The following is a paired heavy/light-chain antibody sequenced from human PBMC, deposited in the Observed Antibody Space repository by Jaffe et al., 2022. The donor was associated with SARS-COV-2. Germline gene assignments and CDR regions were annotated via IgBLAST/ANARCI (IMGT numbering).Light chain of an antibody. CDR1: SSNIGSHY. V-gene: IGLV1-47*01. Sequence: QSVLTQPPSASGTPGQRVTISCSGSSSNIGSHYVYWYQHFPGTAPKFLIYRDDQRPTGVPDRFSGSKSGTSASLAISGLRSEDEAEYYCATWDDSLSGQVFGSGTKVTVL. CDR2: RDD. J-gene: IGLJ1*01. CDR3: ATWDDSLSGQV.
Heavy chain of an antibody. CDR1: GFPFSDYY. CDR2: LNSGGTT. Sequence: QVQLVESGGGLVKPGGSLRLSCATSGFPFSDYYMNWIRQAPGEGLEWVSHLNSGGTTHYADSVKGRFTISWDNAKNSLFLHMNSLRAEDTAVYYCARGFDGQLGMDVWGQGTSVTVSS. J-gene: IGHJ6*02. D-gene: IGHD1-1*01. CDR3: ARGFDGQLGMDV. V-gene: IGHV3-11*01.